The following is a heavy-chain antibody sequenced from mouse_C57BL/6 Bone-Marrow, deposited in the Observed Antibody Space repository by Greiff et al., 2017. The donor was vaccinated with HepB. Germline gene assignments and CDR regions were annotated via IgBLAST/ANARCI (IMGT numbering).Heavy chain of an antibody. CDR2: IYPRDGST. J-gene: IGHJ1*03. CDR1: GYTFTDYT. Sequence: LVESDAELVKPGASVKISCKVSGYTFTDYTIHWMKQRPEQGLEWIGYIYPRDGSTKYNEKFKGKATLTADKSSSTAYMQLNSLTSEDSAVYFCARSPAVDGGYFDVWGRGTAVTVSS. V-gene: IGHV1-78*01. CDR3: ARSPAVDGGYFDV. D-gene: IGHD2-3*01.